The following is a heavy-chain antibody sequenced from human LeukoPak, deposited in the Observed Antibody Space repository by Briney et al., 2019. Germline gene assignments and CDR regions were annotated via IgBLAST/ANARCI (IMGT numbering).Heavy chain of an antibody. CDR1: GYTFTSYG. J-gene: IGHJ3*02. D-gene: IGHD3-10*01. CDR3: ARDRGVTNAFDI. Sequence: ASVKVSCKASGYTFTSYGISWVRQAPGQGLEWMGWISAYNGNTNYAQKFQGRVTITADESTSTAYMELSSLRSEDTAVYYCARDRGVTNAFDIWGQGTMVTVSS. CDR2: ISAYNGNT. V-gene: IGHV1-18*01.